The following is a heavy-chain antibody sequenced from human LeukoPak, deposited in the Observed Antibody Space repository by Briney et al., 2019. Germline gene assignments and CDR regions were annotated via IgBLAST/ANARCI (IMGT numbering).Heavy chain of an antibody. D-gene: IGHD3-10*01. CDR3: VREGRGPQTDY. CDR1: GYIFTDYY. Sequence: ASVKVSCKTSGYIFTDYYIHWVRQAPGQGLEWVGWIHPNSGGTKYAQSSQGRVTMTRDTSISTAYMEVSRLRSDDTAVYYCVREGRGPQTDYWGQGALVTVSS. V-gene: IGHV1-2*02. J-gene: IGHJ4*02. CDR2: IHPNSGGT.